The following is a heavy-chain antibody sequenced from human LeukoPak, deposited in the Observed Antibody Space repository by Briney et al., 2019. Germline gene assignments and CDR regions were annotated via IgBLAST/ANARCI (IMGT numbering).Heavy chain of an antibody. V-gene: IGHV3-48*01. CDR2: IDYSAKVI. CDR3: GRDLPTGYAIDS. CDR1: GFNIRGYA. J-gene: IGHJ4*02. Sequence: PGGSLRLACAASGFNIRGYALDWVRQAPGKGLEWLAFIDYSAKVIYYADSVKGRFAISRDDAKNSLYLQMNSRRAEDTAVYYCGRDLPTGYAIDSWGQGALVTVSS. D-gene: IGHD3-9*01.